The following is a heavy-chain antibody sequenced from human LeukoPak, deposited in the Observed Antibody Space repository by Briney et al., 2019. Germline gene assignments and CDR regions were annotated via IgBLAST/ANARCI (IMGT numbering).Heavy chain of an antibody. Sequence: SETLSFTCTVSGGSISSGGYYWSWIRQHPGKGLEWIGYIYYSGSTYYNPSLKSRVTISVDTSKNQFSLKLSSVTAADTAVYYCAREKDDSTEAYWGQGTLVTVSS. J-gene: IGHJ4*02. V-gene: IGHV4-31*03. CDR3: AREKDDSTEAY. D-gene: IGHD3-22*01. CDR1: GGSISSGGYY. CDR2: IYYSGST.